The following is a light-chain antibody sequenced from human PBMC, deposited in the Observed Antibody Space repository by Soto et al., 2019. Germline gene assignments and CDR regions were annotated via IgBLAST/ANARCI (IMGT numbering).Light chain of an antibody. J-gene: IGKJ2*01. Sequence: EIVMTQSPATLSVSPGERVTLSCRASQDVSDNLAWYQQKPGQTPRLLIYGASTRATTITARFSGSGSGTEFTLTISSLQSEDFAVYYCQQSNKWPYTFGQGTRLDIK. CDR3: QQSNKWPYT. CDR1: QDVSDN. CDR2: GAS. V-gene: IGKV3-15*01.